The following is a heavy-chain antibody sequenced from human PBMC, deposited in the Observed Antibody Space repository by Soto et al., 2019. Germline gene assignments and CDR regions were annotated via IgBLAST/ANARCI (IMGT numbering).Heavy chain of an antibody. V-gene: IGHV1-46*01. CDR2: INPSGGST. CDR1: GYTFTSYY. Sequence: ASVKVSCKASGYTFTSYYMHWVRQAPGQGLEWMGIINPSGGSTSYAQKFQGRVTMTRDTSTSTVYMELSSLRSEDTAVYYCARDTLVAAVNSYYYFDYWGQGTLVTVS. D-gene: IGHD2-15*01. CDR3: ARDTLVAAVNSYYYFDY. J-gene: IGHJ4*02.